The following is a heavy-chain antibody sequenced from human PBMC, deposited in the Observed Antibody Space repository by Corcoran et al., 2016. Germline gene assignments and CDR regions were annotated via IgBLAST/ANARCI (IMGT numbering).Heavy chain of an antibody. Sequence: EVQLVESGGGLIQPGGSLRLSCAASGFTVSSNYMSWVRQAPGKGLEWVSVIYSGGSTYYADSVKGRFTISRDNSKNTRYLQMNSLRAEYTAVYYCARVGQQLVRGYYYYGMDVWGQGTTVTVSS. CDR1: GFTVSSNY. D-gene: IGHD6-13*01. J-gene: IGHJ6*02. CDR3: ARVGQQLVRGYYYYGMDV. V-gene: IGHV3-53*01. CDR2: IYSGGST.